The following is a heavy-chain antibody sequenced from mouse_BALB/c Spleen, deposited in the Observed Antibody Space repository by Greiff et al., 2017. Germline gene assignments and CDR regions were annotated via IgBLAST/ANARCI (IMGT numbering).Heavy chain of an antibody. D-gene: IGHD1-1*01. J-gene: IGHJ4*01. V-gene: IGHV5-6-4*01. CDR1: GFTFSSYT. CDR3: TRDYSYYYAMDY. CDR2: ISSGGSYT. Sequence: EVKLEESGGGLVKPGGSLKLSCAASGFTFSSYTMSWVRQTPEKRLEWVATISSGGSYTYYPDSVKGRFTISRDNAKNTLYLQMSSLKSEDTAMYYCTRDYSYYYAMDYWGQGTSVTVSS.